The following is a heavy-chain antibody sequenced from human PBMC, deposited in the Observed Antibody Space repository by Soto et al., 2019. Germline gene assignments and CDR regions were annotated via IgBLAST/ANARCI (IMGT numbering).Heavy chain of an antibody. CDR1: GGSSSSGGYS. CDR3: ARDDLYGGWFDP. J-gene: IGHJ5*02. CDR2: IYHSGST. D-gene: IGHD4-17*01. V-gene: IGHV4-30-2*01. Sequence: SETLSLTCAVSGGSSSSGGYSRNRIRQPPGKGLEWIGYIYHSGSTYYNPSLKSRVTVSVDKSKNQFSLKLSSVTAADTAVYYCARDDLYGGWFDPWGQGTLVTVSS.